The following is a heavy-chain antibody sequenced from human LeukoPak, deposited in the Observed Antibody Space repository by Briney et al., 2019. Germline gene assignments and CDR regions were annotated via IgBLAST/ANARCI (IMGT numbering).Heavy chain of an antibody. CDR1: GFTFSSYS. Sequence: GGSLRLSCATSGFTFSSYSMNWVRQAPGKGLEWVSSISSSSSYIYYADSVKGRFTISRDNAKNSLYLQMNSLRAEDTAVYYCARGGPYYDFWSFDYWGQGTLVTVSS. CDR2: ISSSSSYI. D-gene: IGHD3-3*01. V-gene: IGHV3-21*01. CDR3: ARGGPYYDFWSFDY. J-gene: IGHJ4*02.